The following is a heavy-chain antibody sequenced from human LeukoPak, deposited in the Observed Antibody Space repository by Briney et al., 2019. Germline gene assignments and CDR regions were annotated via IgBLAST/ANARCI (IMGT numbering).Heavy chain of an antibody. V-gene: IGHV3-7*01. J-gene: IGHJ4*02. Sequence: GGSLRLSCASSGFTFSDYWMSWVRQAPGKGLEWVANIKQDGSEKYYVDSVKGRFTISRDNAKNSLYLQMNSLRAEDTAVYYCARGPSKGTHWGQGTLVTVSS. CDR1: GFTFSDYW. D-gene: IGHD3-10*01. CDR2: IKQDGSEK. CDR3: ARGPSKGTH.